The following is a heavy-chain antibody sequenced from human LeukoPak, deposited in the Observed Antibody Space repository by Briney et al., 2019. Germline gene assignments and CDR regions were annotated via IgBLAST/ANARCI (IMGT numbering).Heavy chain of an antibody. D-gene: IGHD1-14*01. J-gene: IGHJ4*02. Sequence: SETLSLTCAVYGGSFSGYYWSWIRQPPGNGLEWIGEINQSGSTNYNPSLNSRVTISVDASTNQFSLKLSSVTAADTAVYYCARIHPWATGGDYFDYWGQGTLVTVSS. V-gene: IGHV4-34*01. CDR1: GGSFSGYY. CDR2: INQSGST. CDR3: ARIHPWATGGDYFDY.